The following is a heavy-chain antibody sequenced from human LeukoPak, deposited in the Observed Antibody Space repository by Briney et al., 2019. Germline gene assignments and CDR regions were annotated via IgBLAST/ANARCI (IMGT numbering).Heavy chain of an antibody. D-gene: IGHD2-15*01. J-gene: IGHJ4*02. CDR2: ISSSGSTI. Sequence: PGGSLRLSCAASGFTFSTYAMSWVRQAPGKGLEWVSYISSSGSTIYYADSVKGRFTISRDNAKNSLYLQMNSLRAEDTAVYYCASILGLGYYFDYWGQGTLVTVSS. V-gene: IGHV3-48*03. CDR3: ASILGLGYYFDY. CDR1: GFTFSTYA.